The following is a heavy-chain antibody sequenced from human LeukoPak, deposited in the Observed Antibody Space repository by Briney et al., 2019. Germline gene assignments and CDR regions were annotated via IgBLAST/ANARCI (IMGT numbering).Heavy chain of an antibody. J-gene: IGHJ4*02. Sequence: GGSLRLSCAASGFTIDSYAMSWVRQAPGKGLEWVSAISISGGSTDYADSVKGRFTISRDNSKNTLYLQMNSLRAEDTALYYCAKKDGHYYDTSGYRGSSFDYLGQGTLVTVSS. V-gene: IGHV3-23*01. CDR1: GFTIDSYA. D-gene: IGHD3-22*01. CDR2: ISISGGST. CDR3: AKKDGHYYDTSGYRGSSFDY.